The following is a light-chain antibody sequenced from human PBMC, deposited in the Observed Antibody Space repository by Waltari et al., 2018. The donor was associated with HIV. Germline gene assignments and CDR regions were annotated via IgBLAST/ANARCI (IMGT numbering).Light chain of an antibody. CDR2: DVS. Sequence: QSALTQPASVSGSPGQSITISCTGTSSDIGRYNYVSWYQQHPGKAPKLMIYDVSSRPSGVSNRFSGSKSGNTASLTISGLQAEDETDYYCSSYTSSSSWVFGGGTKLTVL. CDR3: SSYTSSSSWV. J-gene: IGLJ3*02. V-gene: IGLV2-14*03. CDR1: SSDIGRYNY.